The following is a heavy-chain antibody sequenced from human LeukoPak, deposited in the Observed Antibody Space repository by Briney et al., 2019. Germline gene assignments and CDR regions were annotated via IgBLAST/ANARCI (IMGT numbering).Heavy chain of an antibody. Sequence: GGSLRLSCATSGFTFSSYAMHWVRQAPGKGLEWVAVIPYDGSNKYYADSVKGRFTISRDNSKNTLYLQMNSLRAEDTAVYYCAGSCGGDCYSNFDYWGQGTLVTVSS. CDR1: GFTFSSYA. V-gene: IGHV3-30-3*01. J-gene: IGHJ4*02. D-gene: IGHD2-21*02. CDR3: AGSCGGDCYSNFDY. CDR2: IPYDGSNK.